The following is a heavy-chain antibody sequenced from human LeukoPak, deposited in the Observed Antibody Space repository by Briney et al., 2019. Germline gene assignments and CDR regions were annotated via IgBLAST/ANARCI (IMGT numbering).Heavy chain of an antibody. Sequence: PGGSLRLSCAASGFTFSSYAMHWVRQAPGKGLEWVAVISYDGSNKYYADSVKGRFTISRDNSKNTLYLQMNSLRAEDTAVYYCAGDCGYNYGPHWGQGTLVTVSS. D-gene: IGHD5-18*01. J-gene: IGHJ4*02. CDR2: ISYDGSNK. CDR1: GFTFSSYA. V-gene: IGHV3-30-3*01. CDR3: AGDCGYNYGPH.